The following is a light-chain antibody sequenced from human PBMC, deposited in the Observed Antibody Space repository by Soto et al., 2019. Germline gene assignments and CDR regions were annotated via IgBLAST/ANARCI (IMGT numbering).Light chain of an antibody. V-gene: IGKV3D-15*01. CDR1: QSVSSN. CDR2: GAS. Sequence: ETVMTQSPATLSLSPGERAPLSCRASQSVSSNLAWYQQKPGQPPRLLIYGASTRATGIPARFSGNGSGTEFTLPISSLQSEDFAVYYCQQYKNWPPLTVGGGTKVEIK. CDR3: QQYKNWPPLT. J-gene: IGKJ4*01.